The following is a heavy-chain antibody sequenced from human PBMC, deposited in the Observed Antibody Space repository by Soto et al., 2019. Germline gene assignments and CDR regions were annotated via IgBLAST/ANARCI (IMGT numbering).Heavy chain of an antibody. CDR2: ISTYSGYT. V-gene: IGHV1-18*01. CDR1: GYTFSRYG. CDR3: ARDGTREEIRITFGRGVIHDYLDY. D-gene: IGHD3-16*01. J-gene: IGHJ4*02. Sequence: QVQLVQSGAEVKKPGASVKVSCEASGYTFSRYGISWVRQAPGQGLEWMGWISTYSGYTEYAQNLQGRVTMTTDTATTTVYMALKRIKSDDPAVYYCARDGTREEIRITFGRGVIHDYLDYWGQETLVNVSS.